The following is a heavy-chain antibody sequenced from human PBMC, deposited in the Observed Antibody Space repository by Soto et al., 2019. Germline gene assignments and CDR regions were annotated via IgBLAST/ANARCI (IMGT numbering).Heavy chain of an antibody. D-gene: IGHD2-21*01. CDR3: ARGRGVVIPAGTPDAFDV. Sequence: ASVKVSCKASGYTFNKYGFNWVRQAPGQGLEWMGRISAFNGYTNFAQKFQGRVTLTTDTSTNTAYMELSSLRSDDTAIYYCARGRGVVIPAGTPDAFDVWGQGTMVTV. CDR2: ISAFNGYT. V-gene: IGHV1-18*01. CDR1: GYTFNKYG. J-gene: IGHJ3*01.